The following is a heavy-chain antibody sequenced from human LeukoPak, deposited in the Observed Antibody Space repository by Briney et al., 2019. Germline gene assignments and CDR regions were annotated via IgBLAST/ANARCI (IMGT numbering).Heavy chain of an antibody. CDR1: GGTFSSYA. V-gene: IGHV1-69*13. D-gene: IGHD3-10*01. CDR3: AGYYGSGSYED. J-gene: IGHJ4*02. Sequence: SVTVSCKASGGTFSSYAISWVRQAPGQGFEWMGGIIPIFGTANYAQKFQGRVTITADESTSTAYMELSSLRSEDTAVYYCAGYYGSGSYEDWGQGSLVTVSS. CDR2: IIPIFGTA.